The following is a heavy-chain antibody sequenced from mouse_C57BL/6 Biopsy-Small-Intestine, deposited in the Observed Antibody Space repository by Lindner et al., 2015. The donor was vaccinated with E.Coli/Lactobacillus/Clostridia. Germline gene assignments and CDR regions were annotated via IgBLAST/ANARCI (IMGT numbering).Heavy chain of an antibody. V-gene: IGHV1-64*01. CDR1: GYPFTDYY. CDR3: ARSPGPYYCDY. CDR2: ITPKSGST. J-gene: IGHJ2*01. Sequence: SCKASGYPFTDYYMHWVRQAPGQGLEWMGWITPKSGSTKFAQKFQGRVTMTRDTSITSGYMEINSLTSDDTAVYYCARSPGPYYCDYWGPGTLITVSS.